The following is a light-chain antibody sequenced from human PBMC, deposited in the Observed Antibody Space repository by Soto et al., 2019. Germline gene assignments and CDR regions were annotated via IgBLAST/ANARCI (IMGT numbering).Light chain of an antibody. Sequence: DIQMTQSPSSLSASVGDRVTITCLASQGISTYLNWYQQKPGKAPKLLIYVASSLQSGVPSRFSGSGSEKDFTLTISSLKPEDFATYSCQHSTTWKFCQGTKVDI. V-gene: IGKV1-39*01. J-gene: IGKJ1*01. CDR3: QHSTTWK. CDR1: QGISTY. CDR2: VAS.